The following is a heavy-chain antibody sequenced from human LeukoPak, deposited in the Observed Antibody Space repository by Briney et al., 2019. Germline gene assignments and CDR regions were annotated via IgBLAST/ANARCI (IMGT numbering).Heavy chain of an antibody. CDR3: ARDPRADTAMSR. V-gene: IGHV3-48*01. CDR2: ISSSGSTI. D-gene: IGHD5-18*01. J-gene: IGHJ4*02. Sequence: PGGSLRLSCAASGFTFSTYIMNWVRQAPGMGLEWISYISSSGSTIYYADSVKGRFTISRDNAKNSLYLQMNSLRAEDTAVYYCARDPRADTAMSRWGQGTLVTVSS. CDR1: GFTFSTYI.